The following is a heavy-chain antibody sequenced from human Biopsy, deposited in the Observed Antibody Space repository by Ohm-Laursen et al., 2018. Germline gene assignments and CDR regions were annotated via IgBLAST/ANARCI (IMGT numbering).Heavy chain of an antibody. CDR3: ARDRGYYSDRTVPGYFDL. J-gene: IGHJ2*01. V-gene: IGHV4-4*07. D-gene: IGHD3-22*01. CDR1: GGDINNYY. Sequence: SETLSLTCNMSGGDINNYYWSWIRQPAGKGLEWIGRIYPGGSTNYNPSLKSRVTMSVDTSKNHFSLRLRSVTPADTAIYYCARDRGYYSDRTVPGYFDLWGRGTLVTVSS. CDR2: IYPGGST.